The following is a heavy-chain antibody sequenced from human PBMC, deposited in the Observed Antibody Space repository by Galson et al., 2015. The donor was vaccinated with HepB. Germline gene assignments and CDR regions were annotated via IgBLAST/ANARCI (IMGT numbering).Heavy chain of an antibody. J-gene: IGHJ4*02. CDR3: AKGGLQSRHFDN. CDR1: GFTFNNYS. CDR2: ISASGGCT. D-gene: IGHD4-11*01. V-gene: IGHV3-23*01. Sequence: SLRLSCAASGFTFNNYSMTWVRQAPGKGLEWVSDISASGGCTDYADSVKGRFTISRDNSKNTLYLQMNSLRPEDTALYYWAKGGLQSRHFDNWGQGTLVTVSS.